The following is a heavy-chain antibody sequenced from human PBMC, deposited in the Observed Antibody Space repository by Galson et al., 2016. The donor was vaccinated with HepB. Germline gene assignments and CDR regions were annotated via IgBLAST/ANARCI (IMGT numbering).Heavy chain of an antibody. V-gene: IGHV3-15*01. J-gene: IGHJ6*02. CDR2: IKSKGHGETT. CDR1: EIDFTDAW. D-gene: IGHD5-18*01. Sequence: SLRLSCATTEIDFTDAWMSWVRQAPGKGLEWVGRIKSKGHGETTDYAAPVKDRFTISRDDSKNTLYLQMNSLKTEDTAVYYCTRDQCGYRFYGMDIWGQGTTVTVSS. CDR3: TRDQCGYRFYGMDI.